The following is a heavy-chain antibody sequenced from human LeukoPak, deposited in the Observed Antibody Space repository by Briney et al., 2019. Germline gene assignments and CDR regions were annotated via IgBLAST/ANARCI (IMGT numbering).Heavy chain of an antibody. V-gene: IGHV3-23*01. CDR3: ARHRTYYDSSGYYPIFDY. CDR1: GFTFSSYA. CDR2: ISGSGGST. Sequence: PGGSLRLSCAASGFTFSSYAMSWVRQAPGKGLEWVSAISGSGGSTYYADSVKGRFTISRDNSKNTLYLQMNSLRAEDTAVYYCARHRTYYDSSGYYPIFDYWGQGTLVTVSS. D-gene: IGHD3-22*01. J-gene: IGHJ4*02.